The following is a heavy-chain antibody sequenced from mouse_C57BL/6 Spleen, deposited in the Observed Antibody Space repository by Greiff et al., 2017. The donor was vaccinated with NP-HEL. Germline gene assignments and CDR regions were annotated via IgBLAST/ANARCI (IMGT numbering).Heavy chain of an antibody. V-gene: IGHV1-80*01. J-gene: IGHJ2*01. CDR1: GYAFSSYW. Sequence: VQLQQSGAELVKPGASVKISCKASGYAFSSYWMNWVKQRPGKGLEWIGQIYPGDGDTNYNGKFKGKATLTADKSSSTAYMQLSSLTAEDSAVYFCARSAAPYYFDCWGQGTTLTVSS. CDR2: IYPGDGDT. D-gene: IGHD6-1*01. CDR3: ARSAAPYYFDC.